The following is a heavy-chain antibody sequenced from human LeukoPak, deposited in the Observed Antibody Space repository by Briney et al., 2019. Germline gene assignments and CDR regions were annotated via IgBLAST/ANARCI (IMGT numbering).Heavy chain of an antibody. J-gene: IGHJ4*02. CDR3: AKDATMTETWPEFDY. D-gene: IGHD3-22*01. Sequence: GGSLRLSCAASGFTFSSYEMNWVRQAPGKGLEWVSAISGSGGSTYYADSVKGRFTISRDNSKNTLYLQMNSLRAEDTAVYYCAKDATMTETWPEFDYWGQGTLVTVSS. V-gene: IGHV3-23*01. CDR1: GFTFSSYE. CDR2: ISGSGGST.